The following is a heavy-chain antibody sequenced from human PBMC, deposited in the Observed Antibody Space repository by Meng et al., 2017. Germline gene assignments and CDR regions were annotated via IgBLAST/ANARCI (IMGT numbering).Heavy chain of an antibody. J-gene: IGHJ2*01. Sequence: EVPLVGSGGGLLQPGGALRLSCAASGFTFSSDWMCWVRQAPGKGLEWVANIKQDGSEKYYVDSVKGRFTISRDNAKNSLYLQMNSLRAEDTAVYYCAREGVIYWYFDLWGRGTLVTVSS. CDR3: AREGVIYWYFDL. V-gene: IGHV3-7*01. CDR1: GFTFSSDW. D-gene: IGHD3-10*01. CDR2: IKQDGSEK.